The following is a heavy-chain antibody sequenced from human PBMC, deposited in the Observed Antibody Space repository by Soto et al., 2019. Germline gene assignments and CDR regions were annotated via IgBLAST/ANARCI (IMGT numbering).Heavy chain of an antibody. CDR1: GYTFTSYA. CDR2: INAGNGNT. V-gene: IGHV1-3*01. J-gene: IGHJ5*02. Sequence: ASVKVSCKASGYTFTSYAMHWVRQAPGQRLEWMGWINAGNGNTKYSQKFQGRVTITRDTSASTAYMELSSLRSEDTAVYYCARSPAAMKGWFDTWGQGTLVTVSS. D-gene: IGHD2-2*01. CDR3: ARSPAAMKGWFDT.